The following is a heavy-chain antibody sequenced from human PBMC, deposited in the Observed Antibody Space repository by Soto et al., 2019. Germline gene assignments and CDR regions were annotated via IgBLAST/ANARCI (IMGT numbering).Heavy chain of an antibody. CDR3: ARLGSRGSSSAYYYYYMDV. J-gene: IGHJ6*03. CDR2: IYYSGST. CDR1: GGSIGSSSYY. V-gene: IGHV4-39*01. D-gene: IGHD6-6*01. Sequence: SETLSLTCTVSGGSIGSSSYYWGWIRQPPGKGLEWIGSIYYSGSTYYNPSLKSRVTISVDTSKNQFSLKLSSVTAADTAVYYCARLGSRGSSSAYYYYYMDVWGKGTTVTVSS.